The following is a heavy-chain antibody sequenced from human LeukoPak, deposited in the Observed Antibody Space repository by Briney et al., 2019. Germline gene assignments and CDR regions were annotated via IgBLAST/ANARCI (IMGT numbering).Heavy chain of an antibody. Sequence: SETLSLTCAVYGGSFSGYYWSWLGQPPGKGREGMGNIYYSGSTNDNPSLKRRVTISVDTSKNQFSLNLSSVTAAHTAVYYCATDLRAYYYGSGSWTDAFDIWGQGTMVTVSS. V-gene: IGHV4-34*11. CDR1: GGSFSGYY. CDR3: ATDLRAYYYGSGSWTDAFDI. J-gene: IGHJ3*02. D-gene: IGHD3-10*01. CDR2: IYYSGST.